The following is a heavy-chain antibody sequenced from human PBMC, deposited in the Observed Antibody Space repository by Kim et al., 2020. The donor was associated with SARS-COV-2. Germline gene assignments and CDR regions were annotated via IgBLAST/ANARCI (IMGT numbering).Heavy chain of an antibody. CDR1: GFTFSSYA. CDR3: AKEGGQQHRRGWGPFDY. Sequence: GGSLRLSCAASGFTFSSYAMSWVRQAPGKGLEWVSAISGSGGSTYYADSVKGRFTISRDNSKNTLYLQMNSLRAEDTAVYYCAKEGGQQHRRGWGPFDYWGQGTLVTVSS. D-gene: IGHD6-13*01. V-gene: IGHV3-23*01. CDR2: ISGSGGST. J-gene: IGHJ4*02.